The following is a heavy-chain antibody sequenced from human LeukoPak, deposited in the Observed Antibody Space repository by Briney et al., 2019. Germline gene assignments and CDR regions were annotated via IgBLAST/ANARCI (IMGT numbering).Heavy chain of an antibody. CDR1: EFIFSDYA. V-gene: IGHV3-23*05. Sequence: PGGSLRLSCATSEFIFSDYAMGWVRQAPGKGLEWVSTIDKTTYPTFYADSVKGRFNISRDNSKNTLYLQMNSLRTEDTAVYFCAKFEGATIPGWFNDYWGQGILVTVSS. CDR3: AKFEGATIPGWFNDY. CDR2: IDKTTYPT. D-gene: IGHD6-19*01. J-gene: IGHJ4*02.